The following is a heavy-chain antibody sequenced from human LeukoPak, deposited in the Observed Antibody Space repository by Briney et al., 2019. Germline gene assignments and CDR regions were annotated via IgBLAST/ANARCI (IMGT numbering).Heavy chain of an antibody. V-gene: IGHV3-23*01. CDR3: ARGEGYGDYPIDY. Sequence: GGSLRLSCAASEFTFTAYVMSWVRQAPGKGLEWVSTIGDSGDNTNYADSVKGRFTISRDNSKNTLDLQMNSLRAEDTALYYCARGEGYGDYPIDYWGQGNLVTVSS. CDR2: IGDSGDNT. D-gene: IGHD4-17*01. J-gene: IGHJ4*02. CDR1: EFTFTAYV.